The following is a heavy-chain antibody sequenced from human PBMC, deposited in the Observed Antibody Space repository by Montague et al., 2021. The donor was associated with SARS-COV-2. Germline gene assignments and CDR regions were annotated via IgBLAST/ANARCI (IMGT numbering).Heavy chain of an antibody. Sequence: SETLSLTCTVSGGSISSYYWSWIRQPPGKGLEWIGYIYYSGSTNXNPSLKSRVTISVGTSKNQFSLMLSSVTAADTAVYYCARRGAYSSGWYSGAFDIWGQGTMVTVSS. CDR3: ARRGAYSSGWYSGAFDI. J-gene: IGHJ3*02. D-gene: IGHD6-19*01. CDR2: IYYSGST. V-gene: IGHV4-59*08. CDR1: GGSISSYY.